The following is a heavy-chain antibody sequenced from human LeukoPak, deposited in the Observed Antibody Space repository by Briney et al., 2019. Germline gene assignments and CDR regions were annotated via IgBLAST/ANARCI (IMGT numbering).Heavy chain of an antibody. CDR3: AFSEGDY. Sequence: PSETLSLTCTVSGDSIPNYYWTWIRQPAGKGLEWIGRIFSSGSTNYNPSLKSRVTISIDTSRNQFFLKLSSVTAADTAVYYCAFSEGDYWGQGTLVTVSS. V-gene: IGHV4-4*07. CDR2: IFSSGST. D-gene: IGHD6-25*01. J-gene: IGHJ4*02. CDR1: GDSIPNYY.